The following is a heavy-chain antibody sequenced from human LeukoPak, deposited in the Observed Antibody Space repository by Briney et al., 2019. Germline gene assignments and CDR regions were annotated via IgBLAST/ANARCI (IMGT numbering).Heavy chain of an antibody. CDR2: TRYDGSNT. D-gene: IGHD2/OR15-2a*01. J-gene: IGHJ4*02. Sequence: QSGGSVSLSCAASGPILSIYGTHWVRQAPGKGLEWVTVTRYDGSNTYYADSVKGRFTITRDDSKNTLYLQMKSLRAEDTAVYYCARSLGEYTFDYWGQGTLVTVSS. CDR3: ARSLGEYTFDY. V-gene: IGHV3-33*01. CDR1: GPILSIYG.